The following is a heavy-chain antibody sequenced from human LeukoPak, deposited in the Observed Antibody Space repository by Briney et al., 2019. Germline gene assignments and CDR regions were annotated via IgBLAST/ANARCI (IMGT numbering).Heavy chain of an antibody. CDR3: ARAIDKGTGYYMDF. Sequence: GGSLRLSCAASGFTFSHHGMHWVRQAPGKGLEWVAFILYDGSNKYYVDSAKGRFTISRDNSENALSLQMNSLRAEDTAMYYCARAIDKGTGYYMDFWGQGTRVTVSS. V-gene: IGHV3-30*02. J-gene: IGHJ4*02. D-gene: IGHD3/OR15-3a*01. CDR1: GFTFSHHG. CDR2: ILYDGSNK.